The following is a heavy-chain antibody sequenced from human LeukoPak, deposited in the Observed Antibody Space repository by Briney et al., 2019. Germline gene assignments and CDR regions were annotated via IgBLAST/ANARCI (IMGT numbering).Heavy chain of an antibody. Sequence: PGGSLRLSCAASGFTFDDYAMHWVRQAPGKGLEWVSGISWNSGSIGYADSVKGRFTISRDNAKNSLYLQMNSLRAEDTALYYCAKPSTLGDPSNYDYVWGSYRYLGDAFDIWGQGTMVTVSS. D-gene: IGHD3-16*02. V-gene: IGHV3-9*01. CDR3: AKPSTLGDPSNYDYVWGSYRYLGDAFDI. CDR1: GFTFDDYA. J-gene: IGHJ3*02. CDR2: ISWNSGSI.